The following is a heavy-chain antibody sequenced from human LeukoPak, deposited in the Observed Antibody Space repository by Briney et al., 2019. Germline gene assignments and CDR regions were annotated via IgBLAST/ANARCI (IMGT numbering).Heavy chain of an antibody. J-gene: IGHJ4*02. Sequence: ASVKVPCKASGYTFTGYYMHWVRQAPGQGLEWMGWINPNSGGTNYAQKFQGRVTMTRDTSISTAYMELSRLRSDDTAVYYCAGDQSVVLRFLEWLLDYWGQGTLVTVSS. CDR2: INPNSGGT. V-gene: IGHV1-2*02. CDR3: AGDQSVVLRFLEWLLDY. D-gene: IGHD3-3*01. CDR1: GYTFTGYY.